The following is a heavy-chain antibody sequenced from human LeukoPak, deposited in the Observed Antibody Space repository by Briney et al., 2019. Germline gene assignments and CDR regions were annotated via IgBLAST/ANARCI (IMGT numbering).Heavy chain of an antibody. CDR1: GFNFSRYW. CDR2: IKLDGSEQ. J-gene: IGHJ4*02. Sequence: GGSLRLSCAAAGFNFSRYWMYWVRQAPGKGLALVASIKLDGSEQYYVYSVKGRFTISRDNVKSSLYLQMNSLRAEDTAVYYCARAPARARLDYWGQGTLVTVSS. D-gene: IGHD6-6*01. V-gene: IGHV3-7*01. CDR3: ARAPARARLDY.